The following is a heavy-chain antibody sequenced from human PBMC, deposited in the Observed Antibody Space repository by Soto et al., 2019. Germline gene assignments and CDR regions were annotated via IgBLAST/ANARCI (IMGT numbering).Heavy chain of an antibody. Sequence: SETLSLTCTVSGGSISSYYWSWIRQPAGKGLEWIGRIYTSGSTNYNPSLKSRVTMSVDTSKNQFSLKLSSVTAADTAVYYCARDHDYDILTGYQNYDYYGMDVWGQGTTVTVSS. V-gene: IGHV4-4*07. D-gene: IGHD3-9*01. J-gene: IGHJ6*02. CDR3: ARDHDYDILTGYQNYDYYGMDV. CDR2: IYTSGST. CDR1: GGSISSYY.